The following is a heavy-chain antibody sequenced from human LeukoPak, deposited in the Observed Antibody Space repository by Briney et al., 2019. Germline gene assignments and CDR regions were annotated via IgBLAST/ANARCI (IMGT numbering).Heavy chain of an antibody. D-gene: IGHD3-3*01. CDR1: VGSFSSYY. V-gene: IGHV4-4*07. CDR3: ARGDYDFWSGNWRFDT. J-gene: IGHJ4*02. CDR2: IYASGTSGTT. Sequence: TSETLSLTCTVSVGSFSSYYWSWIRQPAGKGLEWIGRIYASGTSGTTNYNPSLKSRVTMSIDTSKNQFSLKLSSVTAADTAVYYCARGDYDFWSGNWRFDTWGQGTLVTVSS.